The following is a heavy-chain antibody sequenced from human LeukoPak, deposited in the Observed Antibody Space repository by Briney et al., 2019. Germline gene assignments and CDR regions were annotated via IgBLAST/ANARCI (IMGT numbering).Heavy chain of an antibody. J-gene: IGHJ4*02. D-gene: IGHD2-21*01. Sequence: SETLSLTCSVSGASISSYYWTWIRQPAGRGLEWIGRIYSNGRTNYNPSLGSRVTMSVDTSNHQFSLKLSSVTAADTAVYYCAGEGNRHSHYWGQGTLVTVSS. V-gene: IGHV4-4*07. CDR1: GASISSYY. CDR2: IYSNGRT. CDR3: AGEGNRHSHY.